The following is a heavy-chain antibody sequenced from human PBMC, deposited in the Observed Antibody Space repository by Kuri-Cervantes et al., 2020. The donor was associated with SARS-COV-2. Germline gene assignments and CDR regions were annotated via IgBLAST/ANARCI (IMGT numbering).Heavy chain of an antibody. CDR3: ARDRPEVVPLYYFNS. Sequence: LSLTCAASGFTFSSYGMHWVRQAPGKGLEWVAVIWYDGSNKYYADSVKGRFTISRDNSKNTLYLQMNSLRAEDTAVYYCARDRPEVVPLYYFNSWGQGTLVTSPQ. J-gene: IGHJ4*02. V-gene: IGHV3-33*01. D-gene: IGHD3-22*01. CDR1: GFTFSSYG. CDR2: IWYDGSNK.